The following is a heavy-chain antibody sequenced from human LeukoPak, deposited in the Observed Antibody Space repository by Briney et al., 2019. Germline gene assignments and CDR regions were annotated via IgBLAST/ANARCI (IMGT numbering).Heavy chain of an antibody. J-gene: IGHJ4*02. CDR3: ARGGAARPDY. Sequence: GGSLRLSCAVSGFTFSGYSMKWVRQAPGKGLEWVSYISSSSATIYHADSVKGRFTVSRDNAKNSLYLQMDSLRVEDTAVYYCARGGAARPDYWGQGTLVTVSS. CDR1: GFTFSGYS. V-gene: IGHV3-48*01. CDR2: ISSSSATI. D-gene: IGHD6-6*01.